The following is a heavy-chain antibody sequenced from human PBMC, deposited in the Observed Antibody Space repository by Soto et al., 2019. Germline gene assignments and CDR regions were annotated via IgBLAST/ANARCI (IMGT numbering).Heavy chain of an antibody. J-gene: IGHJ4*02. D-gene: IGHD4-17*01. CDR1: GGSVSDKTYY. V-gene: IGHV4-61*01. Sequence: SETLSLTCSVSGGSVSDKTYYWSWIRQPPGKRLEWIGYVYYSGTTNFNPSLKSRVTISVDLSKNRFSLRLSSVTTADTALYYCARTTAVPNTLRSRYFFDYWGQGTLVTVSS. CDR3: ARTTAVPNTLRSRYFFDY. CDR2: VYYSGTT.